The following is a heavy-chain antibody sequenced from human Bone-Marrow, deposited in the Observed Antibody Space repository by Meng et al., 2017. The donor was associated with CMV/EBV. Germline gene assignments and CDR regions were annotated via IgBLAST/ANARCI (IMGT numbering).Heavy chain of an antibody. Sequence: GESLKISCAASGFTFSSYSMNWVRQAPGKGLEWVSSISSSSSYIYYADSVKGRFTISRDNAKNSLYLQMNSLRAEDTAVYYCAKGGGAVALPGIYYWGQGTLVTVSS. J-gene: IGHJ4*02. V-gene: IGHV3-21*01. CDR1: GFTFSSYS. CDR2: ISSSSSYI. CDR3: AKGGGAVALPGIYY. D-gene: IGHD2-21*01.